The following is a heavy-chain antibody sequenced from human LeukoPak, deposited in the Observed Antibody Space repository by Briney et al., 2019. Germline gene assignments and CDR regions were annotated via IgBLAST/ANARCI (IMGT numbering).Heavy chain of an antibody. CDR3: ATAFPGGVYDSWSGYYTPPFDY. CDR2: INPNSGGT. J-gene: IGHJ4*02. Sequence: ASVKVSCKASGYTFTGYYMHWVRQAPGQGLEWMGRINPNSGGTNYAQKFQGRVTMTRDTSISTAYMELSRLRSDDTAVYYCATAFPGGVYDSWSGYYTPPFDYWGQGTLVTVSS. CDR1: GYTFTGYY. D-gene: IGHD3-3*01. V-gene: IGHV1-2*06.